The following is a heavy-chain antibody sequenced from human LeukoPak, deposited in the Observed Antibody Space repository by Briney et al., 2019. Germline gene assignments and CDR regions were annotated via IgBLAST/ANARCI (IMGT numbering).Heavy chain of an antibody. CDR2: ISTNTGNP. Sequence: GASVKVSCKASGYTFTSNSINWVRQAPGQGLEWMGWISTNTGNPTYAQGFTGRFVFSMDTSVSTAYLEISSLKAEDTAVYYCARGPRGDKVVVVAATLLSYYYYMDVWGKGTTVTVSS. CDR3: ARGPRGDKVVVVAATLLSYYYYMDV. V-gene: IGHV7-4-1*02. J-gene: IGHJ6*03. D-gene: IGHD2-15*01. CDR1: GYTFTSNS.